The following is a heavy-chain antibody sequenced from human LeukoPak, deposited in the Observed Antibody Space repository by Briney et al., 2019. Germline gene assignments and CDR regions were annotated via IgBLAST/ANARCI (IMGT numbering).Heavy chain of an antibody. CDR2: IRYDVSNK. J-gene: IGHJ4*02. D-gene: IGHD6-13*01. V-gene: IGHV3-30*02. CDR3: AKDGPKWGSSWSETDY. Sequence: GGSLRLSCAASGFTFSSYGMHWVRLAPGKGLEWVAFIRYDVSNKYYADSVKGRFTISRDNSKNTLYLQMNSLRAEDTAVYYCAKDGPKWGSSWSETDYWGQGTLVTVSS. CDR1: GFTFSSYG.